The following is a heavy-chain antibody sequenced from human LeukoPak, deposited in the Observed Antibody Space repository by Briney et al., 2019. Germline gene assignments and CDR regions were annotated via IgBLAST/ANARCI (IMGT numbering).Heavy chain of an antibody. D-gene: IGHD5-24*01. J-gene: IGHJ4*02. CDR3: RRHTRWLPFDY. CDR1: GGSISRYY. V-gene: IGHV4-59*08. Sequence: PSETLSLTCTVTGGSISRYYWSCIRQPPVKGLEWIGYIYYSGSTNYNPSLKSRVTISVDTSKNQFSLKLSSVTAADTVFSSRRRHTRWLPFDYWGQGTLVTVSS. CDR2: IYYSGST.